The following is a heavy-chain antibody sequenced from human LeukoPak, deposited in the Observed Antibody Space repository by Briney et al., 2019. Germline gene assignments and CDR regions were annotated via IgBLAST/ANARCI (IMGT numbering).Heavy chain of an antibody. D-gene: IGHD1-14*01. CDR3: TTEPGHHEPDAFDI. CDR2: IKSKTDGGTT. V-gene: IGHV3-15*01. CDR1: GFTFSNAW. Sequence: GGSLRLSCAASGFTFSNAWMSWVRQAPGKGLEWVGRIKSKTDGGTTDCAAPVKGRFTISRDDSKNTLYLQMNSLKTEDTAVYYCTTEPGHHEPDAFDIWGQGTMVTVSS. J-gene: IGHJ3*02.